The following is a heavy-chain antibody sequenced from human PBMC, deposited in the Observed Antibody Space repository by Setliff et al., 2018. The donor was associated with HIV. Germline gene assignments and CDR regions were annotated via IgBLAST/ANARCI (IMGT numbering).Heavy chain of an antibody. D-gene: IGHD6-19*01. CDR3: ARRDSSGWYYFDY. CDR1: GGSISNYY. CDR2: IYSSGRT. Sequence: SETLSLTCTVSGGSISNYYWSWIRQPAEKGLEWIGRIYSSGRTNYNPSLKSRVTMSLDTSKNQFSLKLSSVTAADTAVYYCARRDSSGWYYFDYWGQGTLVTVSS. V-gene: IGHV4-4*07. J-gene: IGHJ4*02.